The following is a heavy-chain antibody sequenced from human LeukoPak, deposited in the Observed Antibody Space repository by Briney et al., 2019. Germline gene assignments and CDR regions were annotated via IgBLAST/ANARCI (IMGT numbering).Heavy chain of an antibody. CDR3: ARGGIQVSGIDEFDY. J-gene: IGHJ4*02. Sequence: GGSLRLSCAASGFTFIDYDMHWVRQVIGKGVEWVSAIGIRGDTHYSGSVKGRFTISRENAESSLYLQMNSLRAEDTAVYYCARGGIQVSGIDEFDYWGQGTLVTVSS. CDR1: GFTFIDYD. V-gene: IGHV3-13*01. D-gene: IGHD6-19*01. CDR2: IGIRGDT.